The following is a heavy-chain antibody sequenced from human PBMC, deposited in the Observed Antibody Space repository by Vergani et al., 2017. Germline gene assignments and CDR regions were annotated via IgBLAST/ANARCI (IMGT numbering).Heavy chain of an antibody. J-gene: IGHJ6*03. CDR1: GFTFNQYG. Sequence: QVQLVESGGGVVQPGRSLRLSCAASGFTFNQYGMHWVRQAPGKGLEWVAVTWYDGNNKQYADSVKGRFTISRDNSKSTMYLQMNSLRTQDTAVYYCAKAGSVTSGSLQYNFYMDVWGKXP. D-gene: IGHD3-10*01. V-gene: IGHV3-33*06. CDR3: AKAGSVTSGSLQYNFYMDV. CDR2: TWYDGNNK.